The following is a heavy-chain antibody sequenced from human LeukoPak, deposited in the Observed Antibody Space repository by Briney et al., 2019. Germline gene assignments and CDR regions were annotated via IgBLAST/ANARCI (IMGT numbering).Heavy chain of an antibody. CDR1: GYTFTSYY. J-gene: IGHJ4*02. D-gene: IGHD2-2*02. CDR3: ARADRYCSSTSCYTFDY. CDR2: ISAYNGNT. V-gene: IGHV1-18*04. Sequence: GASVKVSCKASGYTFTSYYMHWVRQAPGQGLEWMGWISAYNGNTNYAQKLQGRVTMTTDTSTSTAYMELRSLRSDDTAVYYCARADRYCSSTSCYTFDYWGQGTLVTVSS.